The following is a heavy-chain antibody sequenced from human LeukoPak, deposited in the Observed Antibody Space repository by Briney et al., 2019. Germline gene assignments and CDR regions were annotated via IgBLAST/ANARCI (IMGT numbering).Heavy chain of an antibody. Sequence: PGGFLRLSCAASGLTFSSYSMNWVRQAPGKGLEWVSYISSSSSTIYYADSVKGRFTISGDNAKNSLYLQMNSLRAEDTAVYYCARVYSSNYYYYYYMDVWGKGTTVTVSS. J-gene: IGHJ6*03. V-gene: IGHV3-48*01. D-gene: IGHD6-13*01. CDR2: ISSSSSTI. CDR1: GLTFSSYS. CDR3: ARVYSSNYYYYYYMDV.